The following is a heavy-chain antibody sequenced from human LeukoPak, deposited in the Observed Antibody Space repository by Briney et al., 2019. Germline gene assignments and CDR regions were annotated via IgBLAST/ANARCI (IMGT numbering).Heavy chain of an antibody. Sequence: SETLSLTCAVSGGSISSGGYSWRWIRQPPGTGLEWIGYIYHSGSTYYNPSLKSRVTISVDRSKNQFFLKLSSVTAADTAVYYCARVVLVVYYFDYWGQGALVTVSS. V-gene: IGHV4-30-2*01. CDR3: ARVVLVVYYFDY. J-gene: IGHJ4*02. CDR2: IYHSGST. CDR1: GGSISSGGYS. D-gene: IGHD2-2*01.